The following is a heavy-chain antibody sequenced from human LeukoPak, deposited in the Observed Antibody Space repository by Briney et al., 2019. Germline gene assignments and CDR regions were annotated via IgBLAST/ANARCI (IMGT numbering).Heavy chain of an antibody. CDR1: GDSISSSNW. D-gene: IGHD2-15*01. Sequence: PSGTLSLTCAVSGDSISSSNWWSWVRQPPGKGLEWIGEIYHSGSTNYNPSLKSRVTISVDTSKNQFSLKLSSVTAADTAVYYCARGYCSGGSCYPPRYWGQGTLVTVSS. J-gene: IGHJ4*02. CDR2: IYHSGST. V-gene: IGHV4-4*02. CDR3: ARGYCSGGSCYPPRY.